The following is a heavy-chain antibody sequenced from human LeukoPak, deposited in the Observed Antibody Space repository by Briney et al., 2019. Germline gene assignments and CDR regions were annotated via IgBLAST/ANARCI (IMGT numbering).Heavy chain of an antibody. CDR3: ARDRSSNYDY. CDR1: GFTFDDYA. V-gene: IGHV3-9*01. D-gene: IGHD4-11*01. Sequence: GRSLRLSCAASGFTFDDYAMHWVRQAPGKGLEWVSGISWNSGSIGYADSVKGRFTISRDNAKNSLYLQMNSLRAEDTAVYYCARDRSSNYDYWGQGTLVTVSS. J-gene: IGHJ4*02. CDR2: ISWNSGSI.